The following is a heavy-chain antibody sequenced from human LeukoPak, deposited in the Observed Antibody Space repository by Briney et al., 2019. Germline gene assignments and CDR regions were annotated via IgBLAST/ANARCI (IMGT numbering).Heavy chain of an antibody. V-gene: IGHV4-59*01. CDR1: GGSFSGYY. CDR2: VYSSGST. J-gene: IGHJ4*02. Sequence: SETLSLTCAVYGGSFSGYYWSWIRQPPGKGLEWIGYVYSSGSTNYNPALTSRLTISVDTSKNQFSLKLSSVTAADTAVYYCARYNILTGSDYWGQGTLVTVSA. D-gene: IGHD3-9*01. CDR3: ARYNILTGSDY.